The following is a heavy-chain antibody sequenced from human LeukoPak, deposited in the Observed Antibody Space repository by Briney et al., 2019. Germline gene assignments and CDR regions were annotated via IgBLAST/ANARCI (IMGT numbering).Heavy chain of an antibody. CDR2: IYSGGST. Sequence: GGSLRLSCAASGFTVSTNYMSWVRQAPGKGLEWVSIIYSGGSTYYADSVRVRFTISRDNSKNTLYLQMNSLRAEDTAVYYCARDLGYSAYATVRGYAVDIWGQGTMVTVSS. V-gene: IGHV3-66*01. CDR3: ARDLGYSAYATVRGYAVDI. D-gene: IGHD5-12*01. J-gene: IGHJ3*02. CDR1: GFTVSTNY.